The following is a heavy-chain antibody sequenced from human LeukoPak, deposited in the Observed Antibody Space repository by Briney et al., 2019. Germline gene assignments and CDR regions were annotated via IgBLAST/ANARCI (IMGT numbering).Heavy chain of an antibody. V-gene: IGHV4-59*01. J-gene: IGHJ5*02. CDR1: GGSISSYY. D-gene: IGHD3-3*01. CDR3: ARDNFRLGLVRSFGFDP. Sequence: PSETLSLTCTVSGGSISSYYWSWIRQPPGKGLEWIGYIYYSGSTNYNPSLKSRVTISVDTSKNQFSLKLSSVTAADTAVYYCARDNFRLGLVRSFGFDPWGQGTLVTVSS. CDR2: IYYSGST.